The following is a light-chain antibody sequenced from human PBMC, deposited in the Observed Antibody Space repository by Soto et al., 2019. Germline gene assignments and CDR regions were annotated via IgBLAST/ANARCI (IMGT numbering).Light chain of an antibody. J-gene: IGKJ2*01. CDR3: QQYDNSPGYT. CDR1: QSVSSSF. V-gene: IGKV3-20*01. Sequence: EIVLTQSPGTLSLSPGESATLSCRASQSVSSSFFAWYQQMPGQAPRLLIYGATTRTTGTPDRFNGSGSGTDFTLTISRLEPEDFAVYYCQQYDNSPGYTFGQGTKLEIK. CDR2: GAT.